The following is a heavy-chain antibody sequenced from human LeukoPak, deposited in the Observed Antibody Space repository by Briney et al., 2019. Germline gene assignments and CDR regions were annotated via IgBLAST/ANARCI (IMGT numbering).Heavy chain of an antibody. CDR3: ARDSPVVSPFDY. J-gene: IGHJ4*02. Sequence: GGSLRLSCAASGFTFSSYAMHWVRQAPGKGLEWVAVISYDGSNKYYPDSVKGRFTISRDNSKNTLYLQMNSLRAEDTAVYYCARDSPVVSPFDYWGQGTLVTVSS. D-gene: IGHD3-22*01. CDR2: ISYDGSNK. V-gene: IGHV3-30*14. CDR1: GFTFSSYA.